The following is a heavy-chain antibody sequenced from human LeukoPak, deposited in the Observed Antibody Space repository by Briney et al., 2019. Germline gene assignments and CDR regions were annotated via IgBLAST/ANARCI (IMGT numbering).Heavy chain of an antibody. D-gene: IGHD5-24*01. CDR3: ARDHEARRQRWLPSVGY. V-gene: IGHV1-46*01. CDR2: INPSGGST. Sequence: ASVKVSCKASGYTFTSYYMHWVRQAPGQGLEWMGIINPSGGSTSYAQKFQGRVTMTRDTSTSTVYMELSSLRSEDTAVYYCARDHEARRQRWLPSVGYWGQGTLVTVSS. CDR1: GYTFTSYY. J-gene: IGHJ4*02.